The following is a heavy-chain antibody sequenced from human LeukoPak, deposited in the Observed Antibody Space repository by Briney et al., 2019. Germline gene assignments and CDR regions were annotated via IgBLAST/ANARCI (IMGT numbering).Heavy chain of an antibody. CDR1: GFAFDAFG. Sequence: GRSLRLSCAASGFAFDAFGIHWVRQAPGKGLEWVAVISSDGSKEYYGDSVKGRFTISRDNSKNMLYLQMNSLRAEDSGVYYFAKSGGYCTDGICYHFDYWGQGTLVTVSS. D-gene: IGHD2-8*01. CDR3: AKSGGYCTDGICYHFDY. J-gene: IGHJ4*02. V-gene: IGHV3-30*18. CDR2: ISSDGSKE.